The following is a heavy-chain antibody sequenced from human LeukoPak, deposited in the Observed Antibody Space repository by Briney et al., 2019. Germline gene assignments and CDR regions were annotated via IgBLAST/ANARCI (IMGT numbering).Heavy chain of an antibody. J-gene: IGHJ4*02. V-gene: IGHV4-34*01. CDR1: GGSFSGYY. Sequence: SETLSLTCAVYGGSFSGYYWSWIRQPPGKGLEWIGQVYHDGGTKYNPSLKSRVTILVDKSKNQFSLKLSSVTAADTAVYFCASQYGSGHYHFDYWGQGTLVFVSP. CDR3: ASQYGSGHYHFDY. D-gene: IGHD3-10*01. CDR2: VYHDGGT.